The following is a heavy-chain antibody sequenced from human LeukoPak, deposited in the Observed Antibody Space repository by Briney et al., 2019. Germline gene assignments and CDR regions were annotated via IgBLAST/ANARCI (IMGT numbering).Heavy chain of an antibody. CDR1: GFTFSDFY. D-gene: IGHD6-19*01. V-gene: IGHV3-33*08. J-gene: IGHJ4*02. CDR3: ARDLSAACDF. Sequence: GGSLRLSCAASGFTFSDFYMSWISQAPGKGLEWVARLLDEGRRDYANSVKGRFTVSRDNSKDTLYLQMDSLRAEDTAVYYCARDLSAACDFWGQGVLVTVSS. CDR2: LLDEGRR.